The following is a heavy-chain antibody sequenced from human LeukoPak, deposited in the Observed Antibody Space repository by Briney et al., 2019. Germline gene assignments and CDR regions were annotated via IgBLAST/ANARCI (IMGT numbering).Heavy chain of an antibody. V-gene: IGHV3-23*01. J-gene: IGHJ4*02. CDR1: GFTFSNYA. CDR2: ISGGGDNT. CDR3: AKTTTDYGDYRTY. Sequence: HSGGSLRLSCSVFGFTFSNYAMHRVRQAPGKGLEWVSTISGGGDNTYYADSVRGRFTISRDNSNNTLYLQMTSLRAGDTAVYYCAKTTTDYGDYRTYWGLGTQVTVSS. D-gene: IGHD4-17*01.